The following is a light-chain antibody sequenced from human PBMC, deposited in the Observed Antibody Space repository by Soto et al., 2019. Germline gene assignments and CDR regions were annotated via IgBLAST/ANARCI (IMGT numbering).Light chain of an antibody. CDR3: CSYVIGGTVI. CDR1: SSDVGSYNL. CDR2: DDT. J-gene: IGLJ2*01. V-gene: IGLV2-23*01. Sequence: QPVLAQPASVSGSPGQSITISCSGTSSDVGSYNLVSWYQQHPGKAPKIVIYDDTKRASGVSNRFSGSKSVNTASLTSSGLQAEDEADYYCCSYVIGGTVIFGGGTKVTVL.